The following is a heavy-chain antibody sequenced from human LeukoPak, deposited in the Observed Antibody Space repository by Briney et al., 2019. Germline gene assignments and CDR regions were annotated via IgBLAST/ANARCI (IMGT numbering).Heavy chain of an antibody. V-gene: IGHV3-21*06. Sequence: GGSLRLSCAASGFTFSSYSMNWVRQAPGKGLEWVSSISSSSYIYYADSVKGRFTISRDNAKNSLYLQMNSLRAEDTAVYYCARDPSTVTTTPYYFDYWGQGTLVTVSS. CDR1: GFTFSSYS. J-gene: IGHJ4*02. CDR2: ISSSSYI. CDR3: ARDPSTVTTTPYYFDY. D-gene: IGHD4-17*01.